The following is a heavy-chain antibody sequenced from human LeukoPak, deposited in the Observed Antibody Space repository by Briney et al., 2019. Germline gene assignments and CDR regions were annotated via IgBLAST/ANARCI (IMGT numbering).Heavy chain of an antibody. V-gene: IGHV5-51*01. CDR2: IYPGDSNT. Sequence: GESLKISCKGSEYSFDSYWIGWVRQMPGKGLEWMGIIYPGDSNTRYSPSFQGQVTISADKSISTAYLQWSSLKASDTAMYYCARQRSSGVQDYWGQGTFVTVSS. D-gene: IGHD1-26*01. CDR3: ARQRSSGVQDY. CDR1: EYSFDSYW. J-gene: IGHJ4*02.